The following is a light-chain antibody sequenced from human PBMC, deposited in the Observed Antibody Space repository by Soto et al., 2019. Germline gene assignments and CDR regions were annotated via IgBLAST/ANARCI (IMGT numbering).Light chain of an antibody. CDR1: QSVTNSF. Sequence: EIVLAQSPGTPSLSPGERAPLSCRARQSVTNSFLAWYQQKPGQAPRLLIYGASRRATGIPDRFTGSGSGTDFTLTISRLEPEDFAVYYCQQYVSSPWAFGQGTKVEI. CDR2: GAS. J-gene: IGKJ1*01. CDR3: QQYVSSPWA. V-gene: IGKV3-20*01.